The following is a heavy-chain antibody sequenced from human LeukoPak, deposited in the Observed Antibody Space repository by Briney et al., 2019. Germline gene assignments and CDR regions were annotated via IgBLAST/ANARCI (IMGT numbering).Heavy chain of an antibody. D-gene: IGHD7-27*01. CDR2: ISSSRSTR. Sequence: GGSLRLSCAASGFTFSSYWMHWVRQAPGKGLEWISFISSSRSTRFYADSVKGRFTISRDNARNSLYLQMNSLRAEDTAVFYCARATNWGSWYFDLWGRGTLVTVSS. CDR1: GFTFSSYW. CDR3: ARATNWGSWYFDL. V-gene: IGHV3-48*01. J-gene: IGHJ2*01.